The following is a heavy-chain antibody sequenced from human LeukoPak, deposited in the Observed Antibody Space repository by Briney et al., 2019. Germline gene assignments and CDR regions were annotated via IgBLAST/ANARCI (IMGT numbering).Heavy chain of an antibody. CDR3: ARREGAVADY. J-gene: IGHJ4*02. Sequence: GESLRLSCAASGFTFSDYYMSWIRQAPGKGLEWVSYISSSSSYTNYADSVKGRFTISRDNAKNSLYLQMNSLRAEDTAVYYCARREGAVADYWGQGTLVTVSS. V-gene: IGHV3-11*06. CDR1: GFTFSDYY. D-gene: IGHD6-19*01. CDR2: ISSSSSYT.